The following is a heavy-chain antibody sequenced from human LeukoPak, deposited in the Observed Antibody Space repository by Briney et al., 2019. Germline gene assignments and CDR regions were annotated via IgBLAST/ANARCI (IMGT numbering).Heavy chain of an antibody. CDR2: INPNSGGT. D-gene: IGHD3-16*02. CDR3: ARGEITSGGVIVVFDY. V-gene: IGHV1-2*02. J-gene: IGHJ4*02. Sequence: ASVTVSFKASGYTFTGYYMHWVRQAPGQGGEWMGWINPNSGGTNYAQKFHGRGTMTRDTSISTAYIELSRLRSDDTAVYYCARGEITSGGVIVVFDYWGQGTLVTVSS. CDR1: GYTFTGYY.